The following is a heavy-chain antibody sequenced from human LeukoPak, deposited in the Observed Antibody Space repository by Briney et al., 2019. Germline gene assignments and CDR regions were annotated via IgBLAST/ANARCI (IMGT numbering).Heavy chain of an antibody. V-gene: IGHV3-64*01. J-gene: IGHJ6*02. CDR2: ITSSNRGST. Sequence: GGSLRLFCAASGFTFSIYSMNWVRQAPGKGLEYLSAITSSNRGSTYYANSVKGRFTISRDNSKNTLYLQMGSLRPEDMAVYYCARGGMDVWGQGTTVTVSS. CDR1: GFTFSIYS. CDR3: ARGGMDV.